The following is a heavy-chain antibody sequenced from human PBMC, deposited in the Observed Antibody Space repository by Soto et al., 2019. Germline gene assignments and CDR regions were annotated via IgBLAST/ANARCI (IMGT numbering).Heavy chain of an antibody. J-gene: IGHJ4*02. CDR1: RFTFSSYA. D-gene: IGHD6-13*01. CDR3: AKDPEAEAGVFDY. Sequence: GVSLRLSCSASRFTFSSYAMSWLRQAPGKGLEWVSAISGSGGSTYYADSVKGGFTISGDDSKITLYLQMNSLSAEDTAVCYCAKDPEAEAGVFDYWGRGSVVTVSS. V-gene: IGHV3-23*01. CDR2: ISGSGGST.